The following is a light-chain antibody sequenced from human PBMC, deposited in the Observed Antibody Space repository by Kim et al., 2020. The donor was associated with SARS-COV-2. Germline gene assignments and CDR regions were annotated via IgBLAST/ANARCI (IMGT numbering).Light chain of an antibody. J-gene: IGLJ2*01. CDR3: LTWGPGIRV. Sequence: QLVLTQSPSASASLGTSVKLTCTLSSEYKTYAIAWHQQLPEKGPRYLVNVDSDGSHTRGDGIPDRFSGSSSGAERYLTISSLQPEDEADYYCLTWGPGIRVFGGGTQLTVL. CDR1: SEYKTYA. V-gene: IGLV4-69*01. CDR2: VDSDGSH.